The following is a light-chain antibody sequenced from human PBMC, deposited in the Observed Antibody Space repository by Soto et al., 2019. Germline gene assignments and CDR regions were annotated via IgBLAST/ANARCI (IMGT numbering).Light chain of an antibody. CDR2: GAS. J-gene: IGKJ4*01. V-gene: IGKV3-20*01. CDR1: QSVSSSY. CDR3: QQYGRSPLT. Sequence: EIVLTQSPGTLSLSPGERATLSCRASQSVSSSYLAWYQQKPGQAPRLLIYGASIRATGIPDRFSGSGSGTDFTLTISRLEPEYFAVYYCQQYGRSPLTFGGGTKVEIK.